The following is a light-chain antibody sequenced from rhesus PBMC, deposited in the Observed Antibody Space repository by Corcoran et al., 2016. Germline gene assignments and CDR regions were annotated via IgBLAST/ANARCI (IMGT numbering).Light chain of an antibody. CDR3: QQYDDLPRT. Sequence: DIQMTQSPSSLSASVGDKVTITCHASQDISNWLAWYQQKPGKAPKPLIYVTSRLQSGVPSRVSGRGSGTDYTLTISSLQPEDFATYYCQQYDDLPRTFGQGTKVEIK. J-gene: IGKJ1*01. CDR2: VTS. CDR1: QDISNW. V-gene: IGKV1-19*01.